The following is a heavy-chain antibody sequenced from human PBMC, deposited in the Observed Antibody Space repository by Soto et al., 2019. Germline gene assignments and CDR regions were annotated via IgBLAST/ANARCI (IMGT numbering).Heavy chain of an antibody. V-gene: IGHV1-69*13. Sequence: SVKVSCKASGGTFSSYAISWVRQAPGQGLEWMGGIIPIFGTANYAQKFQGRVTVTADESTSTAYMELSSLRSEDTAVYYCARRAGGDFWSGQTNYFDYWGQGTLVTVSS. CDR2: IIPIFGTA. J-gene: IGHJ4*02. CDR3: ARRAGGDFWSGQTNYFDY. CDR1: GGTFSSYA. D-gene: IGHD3-3*01.